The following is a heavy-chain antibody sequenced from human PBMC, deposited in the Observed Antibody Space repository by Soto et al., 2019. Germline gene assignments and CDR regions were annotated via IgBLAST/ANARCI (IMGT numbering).Heavy chain of an antibody. CDR1: GFSLNTSGVG. D-gene: IGHD1-7*01. V-gene: IGHV2-5*01. J-gene: IGHJ4*02. CDR2: IYGNDDQ. Sequence: QITLKESGPTLVKPTQTLTLTCTFSGFSLNTSGVGVGWVRQPPGKALEWLALIYGNDDQRYNLFLKNSLTITEDTSRDQGVLTMIHMDPVDTATYYCAHANNWDYRTPYYFDYWGQGTLVTVS. CDR3: AHANNWDYRTPYYFDY.